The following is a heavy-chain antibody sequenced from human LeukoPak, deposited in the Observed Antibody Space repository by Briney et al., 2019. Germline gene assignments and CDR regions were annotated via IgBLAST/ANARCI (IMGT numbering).Heavy chain of an antibody. D-gene: IGHD2-21*01. CDR1: GFTFSNCW. J-gene: IGHJ5*01. CDR2: INRDGSRT. Sequence: GGSLRLSCAASGFTFSNCWMHWVRQVPGKGVIWVSRINRDGSRTNYADSVKGRFTISRDTAKNTLYLQMNSLRVEDTAVYYCARAGEAYCGGECYHNWFGSWGQGTLVTVSS. CDR3: ARAGEAYCGGECYHNWFGS. V-gene: IGHV3-74*01.